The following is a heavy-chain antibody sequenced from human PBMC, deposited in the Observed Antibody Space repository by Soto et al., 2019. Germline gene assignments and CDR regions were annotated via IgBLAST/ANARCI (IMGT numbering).Heavy chain of an antibody. D-gene: IGHD4-17*01. CDR2: IYYSGST. Sequence: SETLSLTCTVSGGSISSYYWSWIRQPPGKGLEWIGYIYYSGSTNYNPSLKSRVTISVDTSKNQFSLKLSSVTAADTAVYYCARQRTVTTAFGFDYWGQGTLVTVSS. CDR3: ARQRTVTTAFGFDY. J-gene: IGHJ4*02. V-gene: IGHV4-59*01. CDR1: GGSISSYY.